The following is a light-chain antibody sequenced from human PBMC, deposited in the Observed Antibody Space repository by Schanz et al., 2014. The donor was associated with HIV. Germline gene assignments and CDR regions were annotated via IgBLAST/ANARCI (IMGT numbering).Light chain of an antibody. CDR2: DNH. J-gene: IGLJ2*01. CDR3: GTWDSSLNAVV. CDR1: AYNIGQNF. Sequence: QSVLTQPPSVSAAPGQKVTIACSGSAYNIGQNFVSWYQHLPGTAPKLLIYDNHERPSEIPDRFSASKSGTSATLGITGLQTGDEADYYCGTWDSSLNAVVFGGGTKLTVL. V-gene: IGLV1-51*01.